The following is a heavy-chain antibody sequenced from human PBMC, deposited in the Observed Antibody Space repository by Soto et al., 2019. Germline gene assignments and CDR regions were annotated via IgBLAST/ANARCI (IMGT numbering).Heavy chain of an antibody. CDR2: INPNSGGT. V-gene: IGHV1-2*04. CDR3: ARGLRSSWYWSGNWFDP. Sequence: QVQLVQSGAEVKKPGASVKVSCKASGYTFTGYYMHWVRQAPGQGLEWMGWINPNSGGTNYAQKFQGWVTMTRDTSISRAYMELSRLRSDDTAVYYCARGLRSSWYWSGNWFDPWGQGTLVTVSS. D-gene: IGHD6-13*01. J-gene: IGHJ5*02. CDR1: GYTFTGYY.